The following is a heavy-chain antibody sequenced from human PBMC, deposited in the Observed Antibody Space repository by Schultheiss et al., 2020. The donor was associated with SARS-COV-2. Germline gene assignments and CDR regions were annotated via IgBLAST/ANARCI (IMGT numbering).Heavy chain of an antibody. CDR1: GFTFNSAW. V-gene: IGHV3-15*01. J-gene: IGHJ4*02. CDR3: TVSRTFDY. Sequence: GESLKISCAASGFTFNSAWMSWVRQAPGKGLEWVGRIRSKTDGGTTYYAAPVKGRFTISRDDSKNTLYLQMNSLKTEDTAVYYCTVSRTFDYWGQGTLVTVSS. CDR2: IRSKTDGGTT. D-gene: IGHD3-16*02.